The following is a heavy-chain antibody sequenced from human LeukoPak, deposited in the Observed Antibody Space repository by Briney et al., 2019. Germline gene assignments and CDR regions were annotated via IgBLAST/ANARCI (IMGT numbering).Heavy chain of an antibody. CDR1: GLTFSSYW. J-gene: IGHJ4*02. Sequence: SGGSLRLSCAASGLTFSSYWMSWVRQAPGKGLEWVANIKQDGSEKYYVDSVKGRFTISRDNAKNSLYLQMNSLRAEDTAVYYCARDEFRNGGDYWGQGTLVTVSS. CDR2: IKQDGSEK. D-gene: IGHD4-23*01. CDR3: ARDEFRNGGDY. V-gene: IGHV3-7*03.